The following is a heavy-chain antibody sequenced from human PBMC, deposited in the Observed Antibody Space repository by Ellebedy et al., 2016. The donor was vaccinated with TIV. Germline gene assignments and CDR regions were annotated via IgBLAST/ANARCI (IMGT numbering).Heavy chain of an antibody. CDR1: GVSISNYY. CDR3: ARQGKSRFSSFDP. CDR2: IYDSGST. Sequence: MPSETLSLTCTVSGVSISNYYWSWIRQPPGKGLERIGYIYDSGSTNYNPSLKSRVTISVDTSKNQFSLKLSSVTAADTAVYYCARQGKSRFSSFDPWGQGTLVTVSS. D-gene: IGHD1-26*01. J-gene: IGHJ5*02. V-gene: IGHV4-59*08.